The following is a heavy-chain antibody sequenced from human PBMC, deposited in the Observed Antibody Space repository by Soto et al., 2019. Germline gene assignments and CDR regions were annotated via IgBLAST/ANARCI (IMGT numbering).Heavy chain of an antibody. D-gene: IGHD3-22*01. V-gene: IGHV4-59*01. CDR2: IYYSGST. Sequence: PSETLSLTCTVSGGYISSYYWSWIRQPPGKGLEWIGYIYYSGSTNYNPSLKSRVTISVDTSKNQFSLKLSSVTAADTAVYYCARGLSLGSSGPHAFDIWGQGTMVTVSS. CDR3: ARGLSLGSSGPHAFDI. CDR1: GGYISSYY. J-gene: IGHJ3*02.